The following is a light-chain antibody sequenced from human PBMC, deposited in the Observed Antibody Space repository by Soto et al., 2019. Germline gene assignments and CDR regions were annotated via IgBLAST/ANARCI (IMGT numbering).Light chain of an antibody. CDR3: QQYNNWPRT. V-gene: IGKV3-15*01. CDR2: GAS. J-gene: IGKJ2*01. Sequence: MTQSPGTLALSPGEIATLSCRASQSVYSSYLAWYQQKPGQAPRLLIYGASSRATGIPARFSGSGSGTEFTLTIGSLQSDDFAVYYCQQYNNWPRTFGQGTKVDIK. CDR1: QSVYSSY.